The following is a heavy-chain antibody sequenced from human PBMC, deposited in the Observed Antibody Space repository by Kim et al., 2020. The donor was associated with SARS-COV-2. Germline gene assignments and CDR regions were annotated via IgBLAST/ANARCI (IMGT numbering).Heavy chain of an antibody. CDR1: GGSFSGYY. Sequence: SETLSLTCAVYGGSFSGYYWSWIRQPPGKGLEWIGEINHSGSTNYNPSLKSRVTISVDTSKNQFSLKLSSVTAADTAVYYCARWGMSGSYEYWGQGTLVTVSS. CDR3: ARWGMSGSYEY. D-gene: IGHD1-26*01. V-gene: IGHV4-34*01. J-gene: IGHJ4*02. CDR2: INHSGST.